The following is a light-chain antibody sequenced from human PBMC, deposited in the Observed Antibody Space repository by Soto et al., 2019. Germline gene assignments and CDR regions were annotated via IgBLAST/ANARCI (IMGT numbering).Light chain of an antibody. CDR3: HQYYNTFPT. Sequence: DIVMTQSPDSLAVSLGERATINCKSSETILYTPNNNNYLAWFQKKPGQPPRLLIYWASTRQSGVPDRFSGSGSGTEFTLTISSLRAEDVAVYYCHQYYNTFPTFGQGTKVEIK. J-gene: IGKJ1*01. CDR1: ETILYTPNNNNY. CDR2: WAS. V-gene: IGKV4-1*01.